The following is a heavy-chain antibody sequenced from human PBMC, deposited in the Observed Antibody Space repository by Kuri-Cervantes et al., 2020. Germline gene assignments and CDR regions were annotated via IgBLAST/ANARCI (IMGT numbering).Heavy chain of an antibody. CDR3: ARAPLTRRGIEDDDAFDI. CDR2: MNPNSGNT. D-gene: IGHD3-10*01. J-gene: IGHJ3*02. Sequence: ASVKVSCKASGYTFTSYDINWVRQATGQGLEWMGWMNPNSGNTGYAQKFQGRVTMTRNTSISTAYMELSSLRSEDTAVYYCARAPLTRRGIEDDDAFDIWGQGTMVTVSS. V-gene: IGHV1-8*02. CDR1: GYTFTSYD.